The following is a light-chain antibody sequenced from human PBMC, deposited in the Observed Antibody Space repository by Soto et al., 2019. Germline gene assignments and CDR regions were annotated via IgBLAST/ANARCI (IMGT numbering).Light chain of an antibody. Sequence: DIQMTQSPSTLSASVGDRVTIICRASQSISSWLAWYQQKPGKAPKLLISKASNLDSGVPSMFGGSGSGTEFNLTISSLQPEDFATYYCQQYNSFIWTFGRGTKVDIK. V-gene: IGKV1-5*03. J-gene: IGKJ1*01. CDR3: QQYNSFIWT. CDR2: KAS. CDR1: QSISSW.